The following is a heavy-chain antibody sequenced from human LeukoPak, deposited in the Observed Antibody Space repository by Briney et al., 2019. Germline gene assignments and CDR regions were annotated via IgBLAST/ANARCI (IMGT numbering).Heavy chain of an antibody. CDR3: ARHPYQLLWLSWFDP. J-gene: IGHJ5*02. CDR2: IYYSGST. Sequence: SETLSLTCTVSGGSRSSSRYYWGWIRPPPGKGLGWIGSIYYSGSTYYNPSLKSRVTISVDTSKNQFSLKLSSVTAADTAVYYCARHPYQLLWLSWFDPWGQGTLVTVSS. CDR1: GGSRSSSRYY. D-gene: IGHD2-2*01. V-gene: IGHV4-39*01.